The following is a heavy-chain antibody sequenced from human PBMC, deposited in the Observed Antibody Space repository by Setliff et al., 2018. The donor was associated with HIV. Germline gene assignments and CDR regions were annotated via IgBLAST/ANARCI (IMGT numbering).Heavy chain of an antibody. CDR2: VNSAGSSK. CDR3: ARASEVTGYYYGMDV. J-gene: IGHJ6*02. V-gene: IGHV3-74*03. CDR1: GFTLEKYW. D-gene: IGHD2-8*02. Sequence: GGSLRLSCAASGFTLEKYWMHWVRQAPGKGLVWVSRVNSAGSSKTYADSVKGRFTISRDNAKNTLYLQMNSLSAEDTAVYYCARASEVTGYYYGMDVWGQGTTVTVSS.